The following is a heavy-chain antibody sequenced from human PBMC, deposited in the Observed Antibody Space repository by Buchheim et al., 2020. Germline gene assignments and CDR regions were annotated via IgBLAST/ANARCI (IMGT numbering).Heavy chain of an antibody. D-gene: IGHD2-2*01. Sequence: EVQLVESGGGLVQPGGSLRLSCAASGFTFSSYEMNWVRQAPGKGLEWVSYISSSGSTIYYADSVKGRFTISRDNAKNSLYLQMNSLRAEDTAVYYGLVVPAAMPGYYGMDVWGQGTT. V-gene: IGHV3-48*03. J-gene: IGHJ6*02. CDR2: ISSSGSTI. CDR1: GFTFSSYE. CDR3: LVVPAAMPGYYGMDV.